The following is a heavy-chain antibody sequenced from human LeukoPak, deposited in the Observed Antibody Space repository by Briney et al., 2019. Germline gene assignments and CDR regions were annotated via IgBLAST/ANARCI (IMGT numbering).Heavy chain of an antibody. D-gene: IGHD4-17*01. CDR3: AKDMKTYTPRGATVSSFDY. J-gene: IGHJ4*02. CDR2: TRNKANSYTT. V-gene: IGHV3-72*01. Sequence: QSGGSLRLSRAASGFTLSDHYMDWVRQAPGKGLEWVGRTRNKANSYTTEHAASVKGRFTISRDDSKNSLHLQMNSLRTEDTALYYCAKDMKTYTPRGATVSSFDYWGQGTLVTVSS. CDR1: GFTLSDHY.